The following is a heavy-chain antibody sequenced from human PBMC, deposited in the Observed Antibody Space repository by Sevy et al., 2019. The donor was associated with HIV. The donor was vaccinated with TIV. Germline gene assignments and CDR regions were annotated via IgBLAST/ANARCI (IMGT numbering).Heavy chain of an antibody. CDR3: AREYCSGGDCYLDWFDP. J-gene: IGHJ5*02. CDR1: GSSISSGYY. V-gene: IGHV4-38-2*02. Sequence: SETLSLTCAVSGSSISSGYYWGWIRQPPGKGLEWIGSIYHSGNTNYNPSLKSRVTIPVDTSKNQFSLKLSSVTAADTAVYYCAREYCSGGDCYLDWFDPWGQGTLVTVSS. D-gene: IGHD2-15*01. CDR2: IYHSGNT.